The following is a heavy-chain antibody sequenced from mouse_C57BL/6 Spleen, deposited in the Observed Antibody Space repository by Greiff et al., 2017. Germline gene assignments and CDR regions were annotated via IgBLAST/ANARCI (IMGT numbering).Heavy chain of an antibody. J-gene: IGHJ3*01. V-gene: IGHV1-52*01. CDR2: IDPSDSDT. CDR3: ARGGTTVVPSD. CDR1: GYTFTSYW. D-gene: IGHD1-1*01. Sequence: QLQQSVAELVRPGSSVKLSCQASGYTFTSYWMHWVQQRPIQGLELIGNIDPSDSDTHYNQKFKDKATLTVDKSSSTADMQLSSLTSEDSAFYYCARGGTTVVPSDWCQGTLVTVSA.